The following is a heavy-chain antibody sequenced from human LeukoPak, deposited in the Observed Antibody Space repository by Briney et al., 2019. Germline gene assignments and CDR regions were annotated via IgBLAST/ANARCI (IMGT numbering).Heavy chain of an antibody. J-gene: IGHJ4*02. CDR1: GYTFSIYN. CDR2: INAGNGNT. D-gene: IGHD1-26*01. Sequence: ASVKVSCKASGYTFSIYNMRWVRQAPGQRLEWMGWINAGNGNTKYSQKFQGRVTMTRNTSISTAYMELSSLRSEDTAVYYCARARSGSYLGYWGQGTLVTVSS. V-gene: IGHV1-3*01. CDR3: ARARSGSYLGY.